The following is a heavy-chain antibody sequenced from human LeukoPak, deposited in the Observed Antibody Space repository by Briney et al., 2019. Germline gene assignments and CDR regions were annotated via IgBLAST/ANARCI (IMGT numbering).Heavy chain of an antibody. D-gene: IGHD3-3*01. CDR1: GFTFDDYA. CDR2: ISWNSGSI. CDR3: ARGRITIFGVVNSAEYFQH. Sequence: GGSLRLSCAASGFTFDDYAMHWVRQAPGKGLEWVSGISWNSGSIGYADSVKGRFTISRDNAKNSLYLQMNSLRAEDTAVYYCARGRITIFGVVNSAEYFQHWGQGTLVTVSS. J-gene: IGHJ1*01. V-gene: IGHV3-9*01.